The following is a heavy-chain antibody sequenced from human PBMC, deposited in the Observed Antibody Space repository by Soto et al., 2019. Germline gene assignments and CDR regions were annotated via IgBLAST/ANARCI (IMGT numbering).Heavy chain of an antibody. CDR1: GFTFSNYA. J-gene: IGHJ4*02. CDR2: ISNSFSDGNT. Sequence: LRLSCAASGFTFSNYAMDWVRQAPGKGLEWVSAISNSFSDGNTHYADSVKGRFTISRDNDKNTVFLEMNSLRAEDTAVYYCAKVFSPEGGNYFDHWGQGTLVTVSS. V-gene: IGHV3-23*01. CDR3: AKVFSPEGGNYFDH.